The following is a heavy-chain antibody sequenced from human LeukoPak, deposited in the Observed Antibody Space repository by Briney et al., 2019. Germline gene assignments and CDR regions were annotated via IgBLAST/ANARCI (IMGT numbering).Heavy chain of an antibody. Sequence: GGSLRLSCAASGFTFSSYPMTWVRQAPGEGLEWVSTISGSGDTSFYADSVKGRFTISRDSSRNTLYLQMNSLTAEDTTVYYCVKAPLRGYYFWSGLSSFDCWGQGTLVPVSS. D-gene: IGHD3-3*01. CDR2: ISGSGDTS. J-gene: IGHJ4*02. CDR3: VKAPLRGYYFWSGLSSFDC. V-gene: IGHV3-23*01. CDR1: GFTFSSYP.